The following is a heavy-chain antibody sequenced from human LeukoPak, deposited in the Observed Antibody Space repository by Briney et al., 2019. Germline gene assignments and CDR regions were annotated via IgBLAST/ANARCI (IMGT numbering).Heavy chain of an antibody. D-gene: IGHD4-11*01. Sequence: SETLSLTCAVYGGSFSGYYWSWIRQHPGKGLEWIGYIYYSGSTYYNPSLKSRVTISVDTSKNQFSLKLSSVTAADTAVYYCARISTVRSLDYWGQGTLVTVSS. CDR1: GGSFSGYY. V-gene: IGHV4-31*11. CDR3: ARISTVRSLDY. J-gene: IGHJ4*02. CDR2: IYYSGST.